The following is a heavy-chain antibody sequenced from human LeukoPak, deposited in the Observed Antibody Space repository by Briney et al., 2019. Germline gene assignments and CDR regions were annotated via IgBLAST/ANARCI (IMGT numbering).Heavy chain of an antibody. V-gene: IGHV1-58*01. Sequence: TSAKVSCKASGFTFTTSAVQWVRQARGQRLEWVGWIVVGSGNTNYAQKFEERVTITRDMSTSTVYMDLSSQRCEGTAVYYCAAASNYYDRSNYSSYALDVWGQGTTVTASS. CDR2: IVVGSGNT. CDR3: AAASNYYDRSNYSSYALDV. J-gene: IGHJ6*02. D-gene: IGHD3-22*01. CDR1: GFTFTTSA.